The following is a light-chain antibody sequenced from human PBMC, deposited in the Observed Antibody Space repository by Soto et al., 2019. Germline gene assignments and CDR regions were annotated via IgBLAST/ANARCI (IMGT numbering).Light chain of an antibody. J-gene: IGLJ3*02. V-gene: IGLV2-14*01. CDR1: SSDIGHYNY. CDR2: EAS. Sequence: QSALTQPASVSGSPGQSITISCTGTSSDIGHYNYVSWFQHHPDKAPRLLIYEASNRPPGVSSRFSGSKSANTASLTISGLQPDDVADYYCNSYTTSSSWVFGGGTKVTVL. CDR3: NSYTTSSSWV.